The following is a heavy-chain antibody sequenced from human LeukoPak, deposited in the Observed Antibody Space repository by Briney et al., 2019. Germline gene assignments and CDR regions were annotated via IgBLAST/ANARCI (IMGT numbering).Heavy chain of an antibody. J-gene: IGHJ4*02. CDR1: VYTFTSYY. V-gene: IGHV1-2*02. CDR3: ARLGSLGVTLVWGGPSRTTIDY. CDR2: INPSSGGT. Sequence: ASVTVSFKASVYTFTSYYIHWVRQAPGKGPEWLGWINPSSGGTDYAQKFQGRVTMTRDTSTNTAYMELTSLRSDDTAVYYCARLGSLGVTLVWGGPSRTTIDYWGQGTLVTVSS. D-gene: IGHD3-16*01.